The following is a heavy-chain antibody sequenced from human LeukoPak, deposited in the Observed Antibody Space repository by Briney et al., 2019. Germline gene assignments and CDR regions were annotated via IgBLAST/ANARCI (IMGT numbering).Heavy chain of an antibody. CDR2: IKQDGSEK. CDR3: ARGPAAGNLLGY. D-gene: IGHD6-19*01. CDR1: GFTFSSYW. Sequence: GGSLRLSCVASGFTFSSYWMHWVRQAPGKGLEWVANIKQDGSEKYYVDSVKGRFTISRDNAKNSLFLQMNSLRAEDTAVYYCARGPAAGNLLGYWGQGTLVTVSS. J-gene: IGHJ4*02. V-gene: IGHV3-7*01.